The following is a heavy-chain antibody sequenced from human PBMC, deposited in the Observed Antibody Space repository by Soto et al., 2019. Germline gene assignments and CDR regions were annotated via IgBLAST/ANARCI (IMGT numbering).Heavy chain of an antibody. J-gene: IGHJ4*02. V-gene: IGHV1-3*01. CDR3: ARAVAVPADFDY. D-gene: IGHD6-19*01. Sequence: GASVKVCCKASGYTFTSYGISWVRQAPGQRLEWMGWINAGNGNTKYSQKFQGRVTITRDTSASTAYMELSSLRSEDTAVYYCARAVAVPADFDYWGQGTLVTVSS. CDR2: INAGNGNT. CDR1: GYTFTSYG.